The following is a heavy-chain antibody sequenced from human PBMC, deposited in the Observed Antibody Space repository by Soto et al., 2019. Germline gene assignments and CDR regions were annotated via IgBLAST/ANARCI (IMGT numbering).Heavy chain of an antibody. CDR2: ITSSGDYM. CDR1: GFTFSSYS. Sequence: GGSLRLSCAASGFTFSSYSINWVRRAPGKGLEWVSSITSSGDYMYYADPVKGRFTISRDNAKNYLYLQMNSLRAEDTAVYYWARGLGTTGYCMDVWGQGTPVTVSS. CDR3: ARGLGTTGYCMDV. V-gene: IGHV3-21*01. D-gene: IGHD1-26*01. J-gene: IGHJ6*02.